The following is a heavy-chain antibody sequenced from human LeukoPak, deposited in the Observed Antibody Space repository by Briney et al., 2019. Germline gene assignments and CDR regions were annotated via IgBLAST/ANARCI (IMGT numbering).Heavy chain of an antibody. CDR1: GYSINNYW. V-gene: IGHV5-51*01. Sequence: PGESLKISCKGSGYSINNYWIGWVRQMPGKGLEWMGIIYPADSDIRYSPSFQGQVTISADKSNSTAYLQWSSLKASDTAMYYCARQEYCSGGSCYTWFDPWGQGTLVTVSS. CDR2: IYPADSDI. CDR3: ARQEYCSGGSCYTWFDP. D-gene: IGHD2-15*01. J-gene: IGHJ5*02.